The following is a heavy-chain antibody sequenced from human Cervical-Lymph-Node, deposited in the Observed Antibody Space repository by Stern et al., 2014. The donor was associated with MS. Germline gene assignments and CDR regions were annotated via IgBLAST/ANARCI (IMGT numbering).Heavy chain of an antibody. J-gene: IGHJ6*02. CDR2: ITWDSDNI. CDR3: AKGLYYYDGGSYYPWYFGMDV. CDR1: GFTFEDYA. V-gene: IGHV3-9*01. Sequence: EVQLVESGGDLVQPGRSLRLSCAASGFTFEDYAMHWVRQVPGKGLEWVSSITWDSDNIEYAYSVRGRFTTSRDNAENSLYLQMNSLRAEDTALYYCAKGLYYYDGGSYYPWYFGMDVWGQGTTVTVSS. D-gene: IGHD3-22*01.